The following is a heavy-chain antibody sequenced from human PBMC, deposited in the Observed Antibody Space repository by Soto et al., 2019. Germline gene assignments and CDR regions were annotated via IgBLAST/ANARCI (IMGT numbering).Heavy chain of an antibody. V-gene: IGHV1-69*12. J-gene: IGHJ6*02. CDR3: ARGDSGYDYYYYYGMDV. D-gene: IGHD5-12*01. CDR2: IIPIFGTA. CDR1: GGTFSSYA. Sequence: QVQLVQSGAEVKKPGSSVKVSCKASGGTFSSYAISSVRQAPGQGLEWMGGIIPIFGTANYAQKFQGRVTITADESTSTAYMELSSLRSEDTAVYYCARGDSGYDYYYYYGMDVWGQGTTVTVSS.